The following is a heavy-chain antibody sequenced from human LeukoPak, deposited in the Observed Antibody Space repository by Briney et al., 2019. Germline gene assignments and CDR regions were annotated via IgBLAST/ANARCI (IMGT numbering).Heavy chain of an antibody. CDR3: ARDRSWELPGADGFGV. D-gene: IGHD1-26*01. CDR1: GFTVSTNY. Sequence: AGGSLSFSCAASGFTVSTNYMTWVLQAPGKGLEWVSVIYSGGSTYYADSVKGRFTISRDNAKNSLYLQMNSLRAEDTALYYCARDRSWELPGADGFGVLGQWTLVTVSS. J-gene: IGHJ3*01. CDR2: IYSGGST. V-gene: IGHV3-53*01.